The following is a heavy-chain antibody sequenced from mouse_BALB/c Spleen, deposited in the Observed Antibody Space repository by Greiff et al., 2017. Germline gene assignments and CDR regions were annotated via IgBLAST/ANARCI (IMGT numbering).Heavy chain of an antibody. V-gene: IGHV5-12-2*01. Sequence: EVKLMESGGGLVQPGGSLKLSCAASGFTFSSYTMSWVRQTPEKRLEWVAYISNGGGSTYYPDTVKGRFTISRDNAKNTLYLQMSSLKSEDTAMYYCARHGGVRGYFDVWGAGTTVTVSS. CDR2: ISNGGGST. CDR1: GFTFSSYT. CDR3: ARHGGVRGYFDV. J-gene: IGHJ1*01. D-gene: IGHD2-14*01.